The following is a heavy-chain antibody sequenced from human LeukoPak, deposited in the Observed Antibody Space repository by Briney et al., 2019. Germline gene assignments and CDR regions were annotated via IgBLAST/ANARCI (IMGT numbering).Heavy chain of an antibody. D-gene: IGHD3-22*01. V-gene: IGHV4-34*01. CDR1: GGSFIGYY. CDR2: INPRVKT. CDR3: ARRHYYDTSGYFY. J-gene: IGHJ4*02. Sequence: SETLSLTCAVYGGSFIGYYWSWIRQPPGKGLEWIGEINPRVKTNDDPSLKSRVTISLDTSKNQFSPKLSSVNAADTAVYYCARRHYYDTSGYFYWGQGTLVTVSS.